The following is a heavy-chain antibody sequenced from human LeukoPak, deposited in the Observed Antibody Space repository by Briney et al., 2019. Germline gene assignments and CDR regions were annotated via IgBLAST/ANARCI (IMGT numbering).Heavy chain of an antibody. Sequence: GGSLRLSCAASGFTFSNYGMHWVRQAPGKGLEWVAFILYDGSNKYYADSVKGRFTISRDNSKNTVYLQMNSLRAEDTAVYYCVKDSLFSGQTTRWYLAYWGQGTLVTVSS. CDR3: VKDSLFSGQTTRWYLAY. CDR1: GFTFSNYG. CDR2: ILYDGSNK. J-gene: IGHJ4*02. V-gene: IGHV3-30*02. D-gene: IGHD1-14*01.